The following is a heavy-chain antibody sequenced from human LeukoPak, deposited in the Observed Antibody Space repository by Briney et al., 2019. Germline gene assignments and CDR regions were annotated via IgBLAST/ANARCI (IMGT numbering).Heavy chain of an antibody. J-gene: IGHJ6*02. CDR2: INHSGST. CDR1: GGSFSGYY. CDR3: ARVGVDIVVVPAAPFYGMDA. Sequence: PSETLSLTCAVYGGSFSGYYWSWLRQPPGKGLEWIGEINHSGSTNYNPSLKSRVTISVDTSKNQFSLKLSSVTAADTAVYYCARVGVDIVVVPAAPFYGMDAWGQGTTVTVSS. D-gene: IGHD2-2*03. V-gene: IGHV4-34*01.